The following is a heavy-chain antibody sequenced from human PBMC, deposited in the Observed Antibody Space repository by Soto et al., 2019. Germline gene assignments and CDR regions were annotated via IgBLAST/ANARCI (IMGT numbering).Heavy chain of an antibody. V-gene: IGHV4-34*01. D-gene: IGHD3-10*01. Sequence: SETLSLTCAVSGASVSGQYWSWIRQPPGKGLEWVGEIIPTGSTTYNPSLKSRLSFSLDTSKNHFSLNLSPVSVADTAVYYCARGGITMAWNYYYYGMDVWGQGTTVTVSS. CDR1: GASVSGQY. J-gene: IGHJ6*02. CDR2: IIPTGST. CDR3: ARGGITMAWNYYYYGMDV.